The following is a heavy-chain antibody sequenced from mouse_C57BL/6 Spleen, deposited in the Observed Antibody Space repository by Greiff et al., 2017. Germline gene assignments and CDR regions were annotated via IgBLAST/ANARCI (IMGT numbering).Heavy chain of an antibody. V-gene: IGHV1-80*01. J-gene: IGHJ4*01. Sequence: QVQLQQSGAELVKPGASVKISCKASGYAFSSYWMNWVKQRPGKGLEWIGQIYPGDGDTNYNGKFKGKATLTADKSSSTAYMQLSSLTSEDSAVYFCARGGDYAVGYYAMDYWGQGTSVTVSS. CDR3: ARGGDYAVGYYAMDY. D-gene: IGHD2-4*01. CDR2: IYPGDGDT. CDR1: GYAFSSYW.